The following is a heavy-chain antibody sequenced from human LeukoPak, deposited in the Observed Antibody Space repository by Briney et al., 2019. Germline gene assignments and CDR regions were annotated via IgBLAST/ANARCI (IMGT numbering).Heavy chain of an antibody. J-gene: IGHJ5*02. Sequence: ASVKVSCKASGYTFTGYYMHWVRQAPGQGLEWMGWINPNSGGTNYAQKFQGRVTITTDESTSTAYMELSSLRSEDTAVYYCARMDDVYYYGSRSISPGWVDPWGQGTLVTVSS. CDR3: ARMDDVYYYGSRSISPGWVDP. D-gene: IGHD3-10*01. V-gene: IGHV1-2*02. CDR2: INPNSGGT. CDR1: GYTFTGYY.